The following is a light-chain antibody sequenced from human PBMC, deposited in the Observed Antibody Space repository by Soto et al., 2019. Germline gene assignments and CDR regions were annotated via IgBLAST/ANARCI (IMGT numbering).Light chain of an antibody. CDR3: QQSYNTLIT. Sequence: DIQMTQFPSSLSASIGDRVTITCRASQNITTYLNWYEHKPGKAPKALIYAASNLQRGVPSRFSGSGSGTDFTLTISSLQVEDVATYYCQQSYNTLITFGHGTRLEIK. CDR1: QNITTY. V-gene: IGKV1-39*01. J-gene: IGKJ5*01. CDR2: AAS.